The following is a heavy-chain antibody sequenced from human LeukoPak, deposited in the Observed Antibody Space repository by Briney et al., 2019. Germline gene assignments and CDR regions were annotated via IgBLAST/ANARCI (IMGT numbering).Heavy chain of an antibody. V-gene: IGHV1-46*01. CDR2: INPSLQIP. Sequence: ASVKVSCKASGYTFSNYCMHWVRQAPGQGLEWLGIINPSLQIPIYAQTFQGRVTMTTDMSTSTFYMVLSNLVSEDTAVYYCAKDPRDISTGNYDEFDIWGQGTMVTVSS. J-gene: IGHJ3*02. CDR3: AKDPRDISTGNYDEFDI. D-gene: IGHD3-9*01. CDR1: GYTFSNYC.